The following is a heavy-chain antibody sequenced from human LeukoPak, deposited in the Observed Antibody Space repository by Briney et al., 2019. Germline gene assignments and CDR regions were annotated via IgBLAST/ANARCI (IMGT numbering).Heavy chain of an antibody. J-gene: IGHJ3*02. Sequence: KPSGTLSLTCNVSGDSLTSNFWSWIRQSPGKGLEWIGYVFHSGTTNYSPSLKSRVTISLDTSKKQIYLRLASVTAADTALYYCARRMATVTDAFDIWGRGTMVSVSS. CDR3: ARRMATVTDAFDI. CDR1: GDSLTSNF. V-gene: IGHV4-59*08. CDR2: VFHSGTT. D-gene: IGHD5-24*01.